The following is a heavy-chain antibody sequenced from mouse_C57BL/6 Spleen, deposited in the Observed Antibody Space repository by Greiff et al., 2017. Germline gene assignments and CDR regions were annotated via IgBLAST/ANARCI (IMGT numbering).Heavy chain of an antibody. CDR1: GFTFTDYY. Sequence: EVMLVESGGGLVQPGGSLSLSCAASGFTFTDYYMSWVRQPPGKALEWLGFISNKANGYTYEYSASVKGRFTISRDNTQSILYLQMNALRAEDSTTYYCARLGSYDVFDDWGQGTTLTVSS. V-gene: IGHV7-3*01. CDR2: ISNKANGYTY. CDR3: ARLGSYDVFDD. D-gene: IGHD2-12*01. J-gene: IGHJ2*01.